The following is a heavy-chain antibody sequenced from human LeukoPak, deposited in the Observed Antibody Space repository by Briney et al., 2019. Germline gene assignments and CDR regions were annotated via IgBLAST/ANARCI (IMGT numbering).Heavy chain of an antibody. CDR1: GFTFSSYG. CDR2: ISYDGSNK. Sequence: GGSLRLSCAASGFTFSSYGMHWVRQALGKGLEWVAVISYDGSNKYYADSVKGRFTISRDNSKNTLYLQMNSLRAEDTAVYYCAKDREDCSGGSCYSDYWGQGTLVTVSS. D-gene: IGHD2-15*01. J-gene: IGHJ4*02. CDR3: AKDREDCSGGSCYSDY. V-gene: IGHV3-30*18.